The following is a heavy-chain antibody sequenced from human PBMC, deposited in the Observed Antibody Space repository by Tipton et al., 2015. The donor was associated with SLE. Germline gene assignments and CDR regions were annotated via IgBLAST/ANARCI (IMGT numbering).Heavy chain of an antibody. D-gene: IGHD6-13*01. CDR1: GFTFSSYS. Sequence: GSLRLSCAASGFTFSSYSMNWVRQAPGKGLEWVSSISSSSSYIYYADSVKGRFTISRDNAKNSLYLQMNSLRAEDTAVYYCARVYRSSWYEGDYFDYWGQGTLVAVSS. J-gene: IGHJ4*02. CDR2: ISSSSSYI. CDR3: ARVYRSSWYEGDYFDY. V-gene: IGHV3-21*03.